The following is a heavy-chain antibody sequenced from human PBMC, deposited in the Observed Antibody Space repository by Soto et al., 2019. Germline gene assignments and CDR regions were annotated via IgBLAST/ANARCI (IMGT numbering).Heavy chain of an antibody. CDR2: IHHSGSA. D-gene: IGHD2-15*01. CDR1: GGSISNDDYY. CDR3: SRLGYCSGGSCHNY. V-gene: IGHV4-30-4*01. J-gene: IGHJ4*02. Sequence: QVQLQESGPGLVKPSQTLSLTCSVSGGSISNDDYYWSWIRQSPGKGLEWIGHIHHSGSAHYNPSLTGRMVIFLGTSKSPFSLHLTSVTAADTAIYYCSRLGYCSGGSCHNYWGQGTLVTVSS.